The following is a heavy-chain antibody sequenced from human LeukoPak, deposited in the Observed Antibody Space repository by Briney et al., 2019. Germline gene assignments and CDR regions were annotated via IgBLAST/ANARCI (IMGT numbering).Heavy chain of an antibody. CDR3: ARVSRFAAHY. J-gene: IGHJ4*02. Sequence: ASVKVSCKASGYNFVTFDIIWVRQAAGQGLEWMGWMSPNTGNTGSAQKFQGRVTFTRDTSMSTAYMELSRLRSEDTAVYYCARVSRFAAHYWGQGTLVTVSS. V-gene: IGHV1-8*03. D-gene: IGHD6-6*01. CDR1: GYNFVTFD. CDR2: MSPNTGNT.